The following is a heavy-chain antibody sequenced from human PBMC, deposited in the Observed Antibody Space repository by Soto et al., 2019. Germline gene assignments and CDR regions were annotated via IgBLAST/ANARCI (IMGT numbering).Heavy chain of an antibody. J-gene: IGHJ5*02. V-gene: IGHV1-8*01. CDR1: GYTFTSYD. Sequence: ASVKVSCKASGYTFTSYDINWVRQATGQGLEWMGWMNPNSGNTGYAQKFQGRVTMTRNTSISTAYMELSSLRSEDTAVYYCARRATYYYGSGSLNWFDPWGQGTLVTVS. CDR3: ARRATYYYGSGSLNWFDP. D-gene: IGHD3-10*01. CDR2: MNPNSGNT.